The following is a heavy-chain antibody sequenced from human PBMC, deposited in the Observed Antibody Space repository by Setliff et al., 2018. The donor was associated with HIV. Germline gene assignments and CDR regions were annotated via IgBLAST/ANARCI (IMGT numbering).Heavy chain of an antibody. D-gene: IGHD2-15*01. Sequence: KTSETLSLTCTVSGDSIRNDYWTWIRQSPEKGLEWIGVISYSGSPHYNPSLKSRVTIGMDTSKNQVSLTLSSVTAVDTAVYYCARFCSGGSCPDYWGQGTLVTVSS. J-gene: IGHJ4*02. CDR1: GDSIRNDY. V-gene: IGHV4-59*01. CDR2: ISYSGSP. CDR3: ARFCSGGSCPDY.